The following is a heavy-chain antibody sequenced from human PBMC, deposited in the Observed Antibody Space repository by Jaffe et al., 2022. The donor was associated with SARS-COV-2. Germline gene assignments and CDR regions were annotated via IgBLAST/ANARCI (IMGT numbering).Heavy chain of an antibody. Sequence: EVQLLESGGGLVQPGGSLRLSCAASGFTFSTYAMSWVRQAPGKGLEWVSVISGSGGTTDYGDSVKGRFTISRDNSKNTLYLQMNSLRAEDTAVYYCAKSRGGDADYYYYGMDVWGQGTTVTVSS. CDR3: AKSRGGDADYYYYGMDV. D-gene: IGHD3-16*01. CDR2: ISGSGGTT. J-gene: IGHJ6*02. CDR1: GFTFSTYA. V-gene: IGHV3-23*01.